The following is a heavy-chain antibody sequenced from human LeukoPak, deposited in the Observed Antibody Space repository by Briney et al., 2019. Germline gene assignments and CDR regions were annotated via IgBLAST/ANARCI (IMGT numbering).Heavy chain of an antibody. V-gene: IGHV3-48*01. J-gene: IGHJ4*02. CDR2: ISSSSSTT. Sequence: PGGSLRLSCAASGFTFSSYSMNWVRQAPGKGMEWDSYISSSSSTTYYADTVKGRFTISRENAENSLYLQMNSLRAEDTAVYYCARDAEPDRTTLIHLDYWGQGTLVTVSS. D-gene: IGHD1-14*01. CDR1: GFTFSSYS. CDR3: ARDAEPDRTTLIHLDY.